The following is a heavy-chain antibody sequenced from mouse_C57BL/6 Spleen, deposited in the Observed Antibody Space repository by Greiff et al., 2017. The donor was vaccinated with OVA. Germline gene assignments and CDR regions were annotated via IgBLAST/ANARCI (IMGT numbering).Heavy chain of an antibody. J-gene: IGHJ4*01. Sequence: QVQLQQSGAELVRPGTSVKVSCKASGYAFTNYLIEWVKQRPGQGLEWIGVINPGSGGTNYNEKFKGKATLTADKSSSTAYMQLSSLTSEDSAVYFCARVDYDAMDYWGQGTSVTVSS. CDR2: INPGSGGT. CDR3: ARVDYDAMDY. CDR1: GYAFTNYL. V-gene: IGHV1-54*01.